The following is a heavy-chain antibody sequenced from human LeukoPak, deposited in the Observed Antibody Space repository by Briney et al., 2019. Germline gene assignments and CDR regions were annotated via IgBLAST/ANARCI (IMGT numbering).Heavy chain of an antibody. CDR1: GGSISSYS. CDR3: VRAELFFGNYYMDV. D-gene: IGHD3-3*01. Sequence: PSETLSLTCTVSGGSISSYSWSWIRQSAGKGLEWIGRMYTRGTTNYNPSLKSRVTMSVDTSKNQFSLKLSSVTAADTAVYYCVRAELFFGNYYMDVWGKGTTVTVSS. CDR2: MYTRGTT. J-gene: IGHJ6*03. V-gene: IGHV4-4*07.